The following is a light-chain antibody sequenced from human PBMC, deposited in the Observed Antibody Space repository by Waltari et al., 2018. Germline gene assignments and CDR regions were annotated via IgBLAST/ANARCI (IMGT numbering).Light chain of an antibody. J-gene: IGLJ3*02. CDR3: QAWDSTTRV. V-gene: IGLV3-1*01. CDR2: QDN. Sequence: SYELTQPPSVSVSPGQTASITCSGDKLGAKYACWYQQKPDQSPVLVIYQDNKRPPGIPERFSGSNSGNTANLAISGTQALDEADYYCQAWDSTTRVFGGGTKLTVI. CDR1: KLGAKY.